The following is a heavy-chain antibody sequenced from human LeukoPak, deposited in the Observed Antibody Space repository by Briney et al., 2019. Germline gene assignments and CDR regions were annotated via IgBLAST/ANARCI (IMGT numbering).Heavy chain of an antibody. D-gene: IGHD4-17*01. CDR3: ARDAHPLNYYGDYDYYYMDV. J-gene: IGHJ6*03. CDR1: GFTFSSYS. CDR2: ISSSSSYI. V-gene: IGHV3-21*01. Sequence: PGGSLRLSCAASGFTFSSYSMNWVRQAPGKGLEWVSSISSSSSYIYYADSVKGRFTISRDNAKNSLYLQMNSLRAEDTAVYYCARDAHPLNYYGDYDYYYMDVWGKGTTVTVSS.